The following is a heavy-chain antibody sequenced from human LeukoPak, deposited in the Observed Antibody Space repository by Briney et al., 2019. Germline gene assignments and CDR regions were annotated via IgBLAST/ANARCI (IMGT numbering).Heavy chain of an antibody. CDR1: GGSISSGDYY. CDR2: IYYSGST. Sequence: SETLSLTCTVSGGSISSGDYYWSWIRHPPGKGLEWIGYIYYSGSTNYNPSLKSRVTISVDTSKNQFSLKLSSVTAADTAVYYCARSGIYSSNWFYFDYWGQGTLVTVSS. D-gene: IGHD6-13*01. J-gene: IGHJ4*02. V-gene: IGHV4-61*08. CDR3: ARSGIYSSNWFYFDY.